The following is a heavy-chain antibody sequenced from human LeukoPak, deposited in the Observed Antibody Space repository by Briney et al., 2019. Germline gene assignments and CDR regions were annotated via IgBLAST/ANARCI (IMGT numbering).Heavy chain of an antibody. CDR1: GGSISSSSYY. Sequence: SETLSLTCTVSGGSISSSSYYWGWIRQPPGKGLEWIGSIYYSGSTYYNPSLKSRVTISVDRSKNQFSLKLSSVTAADTAVYYCARSYSSVGGPGSDYWGQGTLVTVSS. D-gene: IGHD3-22*01. J-gene: IGHJ4*02. V-gene: IGHV4-39*07. CDR3: ARSYSSVGGPGSDY. CDR2: IYYSGST.